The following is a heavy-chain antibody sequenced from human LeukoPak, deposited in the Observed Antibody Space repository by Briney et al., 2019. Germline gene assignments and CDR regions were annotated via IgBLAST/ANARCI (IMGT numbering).Heavy chain of an antibody. V-gene: IGHV4-59*01. Sequence: PSETLSLTCTVSGGSISSYYWSWIRQPPGKGLEWIGYIYYSGSTNYNPSLKSRVTISVATSKSQFSLRLSSVTAADTAVYYGAREALGGGGYGGQGTLVTVS. CDR3: AREALGGGGY. D-gene: IGHD3-10*01. CDR2: IYYSGST. CDR1: GGSISSYY. J-gene: IGHJ4*02.